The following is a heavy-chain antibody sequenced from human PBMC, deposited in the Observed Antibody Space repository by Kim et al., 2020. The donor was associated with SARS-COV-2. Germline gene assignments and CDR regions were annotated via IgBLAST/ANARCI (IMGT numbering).Heavy chain of an antibody. V-gene: IGHV1-69*13. Sequence: SVKVSCKASGGSFTRYTLSWVRQAPGQGLEWMGGIIPIFGAAKNAQKFQGRVTITADESTSTAYMELSNLRSEDTAVYYCARDGQDTFDYWGQGPLVTVSS. CDR2: IIPIFGAA. CDR3: ARDGQDTFDY. J-gene: IGHJ4*02. CDR1: GGSFTRYT.